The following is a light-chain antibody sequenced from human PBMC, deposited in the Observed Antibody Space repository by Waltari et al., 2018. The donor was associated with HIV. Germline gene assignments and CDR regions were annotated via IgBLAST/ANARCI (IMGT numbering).Light chain of an antibody. V-gene: IGLV1-44*01. CDR1: NSNIKSNT. CDR3: ATWDDSLNGRV. CDR2: GNK. Sequence: QSVLTQPPSASGTPGQRVTISCSGSNSNIKSNTVNWYQQLPGTAPKLLIDGNKQRPSGVPDRFSGSKSGTSASLAISGLQSGDEADYYCATWDDSLNGRVFGGGTKLTVL. J-gene: IGLJ3*02.